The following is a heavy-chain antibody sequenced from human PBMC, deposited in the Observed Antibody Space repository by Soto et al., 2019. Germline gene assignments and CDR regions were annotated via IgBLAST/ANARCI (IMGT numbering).Heavy chain of an antibody. J-gene: IGHJ5*02. CDR1: GASIGSGGC. CDR2: IFHDGNT. CDR3: ARHEGWTGPDQ. V-gene: IGHV4-4*02. D-gene: IGHD2-8*02. Sequence: QVHLQESGPGLVKPSETLSLTCAVSGASIGSGGCWSWVRQPPGKGLEWVAEIFHDGNTNYSPSLKSRVTISVDKSQNQCSLNVYSVTAADAAVYYCARHEGWTGPDQWGQGTRVTVSS.